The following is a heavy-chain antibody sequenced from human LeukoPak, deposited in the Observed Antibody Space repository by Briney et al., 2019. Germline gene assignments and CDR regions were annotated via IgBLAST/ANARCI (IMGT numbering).Heavy chain of an antibody. Sequence: PSETLSLTCTVSGGSISSSSYYWGWIRQPPGKGLEWIGNIYYSGSTYYNPSLKSRVTISVDTSKNQFSLKLSSVTAADTAVYYCARQGSIVVVPANRFDPWGQGTLVTVSS. V-gene: IGHV4-39*01. CDR2: IYYSGST. J-gene: IGHJ5*02. CDR3: ARQGSIVVVPANRFDP. CDR1: GGSISSSSYY. D-gene: IGHD2-2*01.